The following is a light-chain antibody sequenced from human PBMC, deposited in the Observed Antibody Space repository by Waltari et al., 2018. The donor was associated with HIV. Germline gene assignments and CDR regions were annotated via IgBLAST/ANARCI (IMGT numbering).Light chain of an antibody. CDR3: QSFDSSLKGSV. CDR2: GNT. V-gene: IGLV1-40*01. Sequence: GAPGQRVTISCTGSSSNTGTYYDVHWYQQLPGTAPKLLIYGNTNRPSGVPDRFSGSKSGTSASLAITGLQAEDEADYYCQSFDSSLKGSVFGGGTKLTVL. J-gene: IGLJ3*02. CDR1: SSNTGTYYD.